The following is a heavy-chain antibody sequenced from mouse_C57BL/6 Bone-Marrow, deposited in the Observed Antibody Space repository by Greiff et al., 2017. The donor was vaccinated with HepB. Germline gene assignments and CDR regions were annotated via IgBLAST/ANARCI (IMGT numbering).Heavy chain of an antibody. J-gene: IGHJ2*01. D-gene: IGHD2-4*01. Sequence: EVKLMESGGGLVKPGGSLKLSCAASGFTFSSYAMSWVRQTPEKRLEWVATISDGGSYTYYPDNVKGRFTISRDNAKNNLYLQMSHLKSEDTAMYYCARDLHYDYEGDFDYWGQGTTLTVSS. CDR2: ISDGGSYT. CDR1: GFTFSSYA. V-gene: IGHV5-4*01. CDR3: ARDLHYDYEGDFDY.